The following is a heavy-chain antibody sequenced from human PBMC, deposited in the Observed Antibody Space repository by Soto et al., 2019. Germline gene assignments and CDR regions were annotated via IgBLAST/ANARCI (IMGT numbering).Heavy chain of an antibody. V-gene: IGHV1-2*04. J-gene: IGHJ3*01. Sequence: ASVKVSCKASGYTFTGYYMHWVRQAPGQGLEWMGWINPNSGGTNYAQKFQGWVTMTRDTSISTAYMELSRLRSDDTAVYYCAILPRPLVLKDTTPPGLFVFWAQGTMVPVSS. CDR2: INPNSGGT. CDR1: GYTFTGYY. D-gene: IGHD4-17*01. CDR3: AILPRPLVLKDTTPPGLFVF.